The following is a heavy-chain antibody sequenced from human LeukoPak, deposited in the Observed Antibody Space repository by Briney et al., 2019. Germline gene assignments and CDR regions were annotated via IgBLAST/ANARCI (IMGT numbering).Heavy chain of an antibody. J-gene: IGHJ4*02. CDR3: ARGGDIVVVPAAMYVPYYFDY. D-gene: IGHD2-2*01. V-gene: IGHV3-23*01. CDR1: GFTFNTYA. CDR2: IIIGGKT. Sequence: PGGSLRLSCAASGFTFNTYAMSWVRQAPGKGLEWVSGIIIGGKTYYTDSVEGRFTISRDDSKNTLYLQMNSLRAEDTAVYYCARGGDIVVVPAAMYVPYYFDYWGQGTLVTVSS.